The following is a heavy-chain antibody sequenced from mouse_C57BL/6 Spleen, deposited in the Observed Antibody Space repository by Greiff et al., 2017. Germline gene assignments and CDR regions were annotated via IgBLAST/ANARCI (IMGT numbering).Heavy chain of an antibody. D-gene: IGHD2-5*01. CDR1: GFSLTSYG. CDR3: ARNRGGYSNYFDY. Sequence: QVQLKQSGPGLVQPSQSLSITCTVSGFSLTSYGVHWVRQSPGKGLEWLGVIWGGGSTDYNAAFISRLSISKDNSKSQVFFKMNSLQADDTAIYYCARNRGGYSNYFDYWGQGTTLTVSS. V-gene: IGHV2-2*01. J-gene: IGHJ2*01. CDR2: IWGGGST.